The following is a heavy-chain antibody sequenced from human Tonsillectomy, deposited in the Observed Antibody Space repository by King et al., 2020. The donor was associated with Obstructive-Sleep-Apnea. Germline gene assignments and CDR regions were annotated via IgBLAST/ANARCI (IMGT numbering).Heavy chain of an antibody. CDR1: GFTFSGSA. V-gene: IGHV3-64*01. D-gene: IGHD1-26*01. CDR2: ISNKGGST. J-gene: IGHJ3*02. CDR3: ARGGGSYDAFDI. Sequence: VQLVESGGGLVQPGGSLRLSCAASGFTFSGSAMHWVRQAPGKGLEFVSAISNKGGSTYYANSVKGRFTISRDNSKNTLYLQMGSLRAEEMAVYYCARGGGSYDAFDIWGQGTRVTVSS.